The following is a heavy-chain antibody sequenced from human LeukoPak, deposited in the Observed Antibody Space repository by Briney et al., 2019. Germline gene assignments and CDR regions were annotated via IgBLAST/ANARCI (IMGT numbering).Heavy chain of an antibody. V-gene: IGHV4-59*01. J-gene: IGHJ4*02. CDR2: IYYTGTT. D-gene: IGHD4-17*01. CDR3: ARDFDGDYGAR. CDR1: GDSMTGYY. Sequence: SETLSLTCSVSGDSMTGYYWSWIRQPPRKGLEWNGYIYYTGTTNYNPPLKSRVTISVDTSKNQFSLRLTSVTAADTAVYFCARDFDGDYGARWGQGILVSVSP.